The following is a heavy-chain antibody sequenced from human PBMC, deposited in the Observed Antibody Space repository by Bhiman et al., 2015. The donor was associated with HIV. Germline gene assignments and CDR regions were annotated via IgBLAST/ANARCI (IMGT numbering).Heavy chain of an antibody. CDR1: GFTFSSYG. CDR3: ARLMTTVTSNYFDY. D-gene: IGHD4-11*01. Sequence: QVQLVESGGGVVQPGGSLRLSCAASGFTFSSYGMHWVRQAPGKGLEWVAFIRYDGSNKYYADSVKGRFTISRDNSKNTLYLQMNSLRAEDTAVYYCARLMTTVTSNYFDYWGQGTLVTVSS. V-gene: IGHV3-30*02. J-gene: IGHJ4*02. CDR2: IRYDGSNK.